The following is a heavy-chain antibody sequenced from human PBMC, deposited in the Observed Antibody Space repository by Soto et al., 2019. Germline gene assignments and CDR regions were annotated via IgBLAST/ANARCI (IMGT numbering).Heavy chain of an antibody. CDR3: ARLNVATAMATLGP. CDR2: IIPIFGTA. D-gene: IGHD5-18*01. CDR1: GGTFSSYA. J-gene: IGHJ4*02. V-gene: IGHV1-69*06. Sequence: SVKVSCKASGGTFSSYAISWVRQAPGQGLEWMGGIIPIFGTANYAQKFQGRVTITADKSTSTAYMELSSLRSEDTAVYYCARLNVATAMATLGPWGQGTLVTVSS.